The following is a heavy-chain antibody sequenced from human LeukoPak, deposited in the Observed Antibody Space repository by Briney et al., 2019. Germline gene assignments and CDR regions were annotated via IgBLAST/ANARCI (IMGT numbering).Heavy chain of an antibody. Sequence: ASVKVSCKASGYTFTSYGISWVRQAPGQGLEWMGGIIPIFGTANYAQKFQGRVTITADESTSTAYMELSSLRSEDTAVYYCARGVSAVTQNPFQHWGQGTLVTVSS. CDR2: IIPIFGTA. J-gene: IGHJ1*01. D-gene: IGHD4-17*01. CDR1: GYTFTSYG. V-gene: IGHV1-69*13. CDR3: ARGVSAVTQNPFQH.